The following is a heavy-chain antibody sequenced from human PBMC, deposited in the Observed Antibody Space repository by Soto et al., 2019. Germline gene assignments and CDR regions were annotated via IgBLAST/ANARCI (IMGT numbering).Heavy chain of an antibody. Sequence: GGSLRLSCTISGFTFDDYSLSWFRQAPVKGLEWVGFIRSKTFGGTTAYAASVGGRFTISRDDSRGIAYLQMNSLKTDDTAVYYCARNRRLTIFGGCYFDYCGQGTLVTVSS. V-gene: IGHV3-49*03. CDR1: GFTFDDYS. CDR2: IRSKTFGGTT. CDR3: ARNRRLTIFGGCYFDY. D-gene: IGHD3-3*01. J-gene: IGHJ4*02.